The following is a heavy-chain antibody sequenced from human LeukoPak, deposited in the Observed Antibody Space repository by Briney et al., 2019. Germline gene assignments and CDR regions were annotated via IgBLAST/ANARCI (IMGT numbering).Heavy chain of an antibody. CDR2: ISYDGSNK. V-gene: IGHV3-30*04. D-gene: IGHD5-18*01. Sequence: GRSMRLSCAASGFTFSSYAMHWVRQAPGKGLEWVAVISYDGSNKYYADSVKGRFTISRDNPKNTLYLQMNSLRAEDTAVYYCARGIQLWTHLTTWGQGTLVTVSS. CDR1: GFTFSSYA. CDR3: ARGIQLWTHLTT. J-gene: IGHJ5*02.